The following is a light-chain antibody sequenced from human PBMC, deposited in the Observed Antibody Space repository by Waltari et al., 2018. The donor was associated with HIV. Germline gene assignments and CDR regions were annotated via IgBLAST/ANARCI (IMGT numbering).Light chain of an antibody. CDR1: TSTIANDN. V-gene: IGLV1-47*01. CDR2: KNF. CDR3: VGWDSSLSAYV. Sequence: QSFLTQPPSASGTPGQTVTISCSGSTSTIANDNVYCYQQLPGMTPKLLIYKNFLRPSGVPDRFAASKSGTSASLTISGLRSADEADYYCVGWDSSLSAYVFGAGTKVAVL. J-gene: IGLJ1*01.